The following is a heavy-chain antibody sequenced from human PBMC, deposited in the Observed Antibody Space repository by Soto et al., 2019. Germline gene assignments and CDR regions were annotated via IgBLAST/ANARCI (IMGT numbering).Heavy chain of an antibody. J-gene: IGHJ4*02. D-gene: IGHD6-19*01. V-gene: IGHV4-34*01. CDR3: ARGLARIAVAGREYYFDY. CDR1: GGSFSGYY. Sequence: QVQLQQWGAGLLKPSETLSLTCAVYGGSFSGYYWSWIRQPPGKGLGWIGEINHSGSTNYNPSLKSRVTISVDTSKNQFSLKLSSVTAADTAVYYCARGLARIAVAGREYYFDYWGQGTLVTVSS. CDR2: INHSGST.